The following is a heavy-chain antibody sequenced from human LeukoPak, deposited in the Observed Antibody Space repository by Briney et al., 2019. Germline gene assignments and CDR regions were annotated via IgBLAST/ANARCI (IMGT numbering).Heavy chain of an antibody. CDR2: IIPIFGTA. Sequence: GASVKVSCKASGGTFSSYAISWVRQAPGQGLEWMGGIIPIFGTANYAQKFQGRVTITADKSTSTAYMELSSLRSEDTAVYYCARSRLYCSSTSCYGFDYWGQGTLVTVSS. V-gene: IGHV1-69*06. CDR1: GGTFSSYA. J-gene: IGHJ4*02. CDR3: ARSRLYCSSTSCYGFDY. D-gene: IGHD2-2*01.